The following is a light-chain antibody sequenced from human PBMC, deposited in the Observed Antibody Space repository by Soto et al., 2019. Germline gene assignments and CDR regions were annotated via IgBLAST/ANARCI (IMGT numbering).Light chain of an antibody. Sequence: EIVMTQSPATLSVSPGERATLSCRASQGIRNFLAWYQQKPGQAPRLLISGASTRATGIPARFSSSGSGTDFTLTISSLQSEDFAVYYCQQSASWPWTFGQGTKVEIK. J-gene: IGKJ1*01. V-gene: IGKV3-15*01. CDR1: QGIRNF. CDR3: QQSASWPWT. CDR2: GAS.